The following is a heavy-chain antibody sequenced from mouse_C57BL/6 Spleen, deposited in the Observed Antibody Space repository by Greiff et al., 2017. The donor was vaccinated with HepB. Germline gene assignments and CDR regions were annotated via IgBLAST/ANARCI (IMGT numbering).Heavy chain of an antibody. V-gene: IGHV3-1*01. CDR3: AREPYGGAMDY. J-gene: IGHJ4*01. CDR1: GYSITSGYD. CDR2: ISYSGST. Sequence: EVKLQESGPGMVKPSQSLSLTCTVTGYSITSGYDWHWIRHFPGNKLEWMGYISYSGSTNYNPSLKSRISITHDTSKNHFFLKLNSVTTEDTATYYCAREPYGGAMDYWGQGTSVTVSS. D-gene: IGHD1-1*01.